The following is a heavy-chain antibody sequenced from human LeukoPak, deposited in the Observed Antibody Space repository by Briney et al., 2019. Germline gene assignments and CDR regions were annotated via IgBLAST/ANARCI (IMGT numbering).Heavy chain of an antibody. Sequence: ASVKVSCKASGYTFTSYYMHWVRQAPGQGLEWMGWISGYNGNTNSAQKLQGRVTMTTDTSTSTAYMELRSLRSDDTAVYYCARGQSSYRRTDAFDIWGQETMVTVSS. CDR2: ISGYNGNT. D-gene: IGHD2-2*01. CDR1: GYTFTSYY. J-gene: IGHJ3*02. V-gene: IGHV1-18*04. CDR3: ARGQSSYRRTDAFDI.